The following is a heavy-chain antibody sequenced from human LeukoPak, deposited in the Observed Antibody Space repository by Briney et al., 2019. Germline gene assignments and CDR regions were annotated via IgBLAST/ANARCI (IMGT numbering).Heavy chain of an antibody. V-gene: IGHV4-59*01. Sequence: SETLSRTCTVSGGSISSDYWSWIRQPPGKGLEWIGYIYYSGRTYYNPSLKSRITISVDTSKNQFSLKLSSVTAADTAVYYCARGFYSPHYWGQGTLVSVSS. CDR1: GGSISSDY. CDR2: IYYSGRT. J-gene: IGHJ4*02. D-gene: IGHD4-11*01. CDR3: ARGFYSPHY.